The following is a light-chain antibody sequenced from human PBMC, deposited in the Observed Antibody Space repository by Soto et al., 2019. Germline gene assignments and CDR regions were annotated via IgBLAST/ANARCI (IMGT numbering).Light chain of an antibody. J-gene: IGKJ4*01. CDR2: GVS. CDR3: QQYNKWPLT. Sequence: EIVMTHSPATLSVSPGERATLSCRASQSVSSNLAWYQQKPGQAPRLLIYGVSTMATGIPVRFSGSGSGTEFTLTISSLQSEDFAVYYCQQYNKWPLTFGGGTEVEI. CDR1: QSVSSN. V-gene: IGKV3-15*01.